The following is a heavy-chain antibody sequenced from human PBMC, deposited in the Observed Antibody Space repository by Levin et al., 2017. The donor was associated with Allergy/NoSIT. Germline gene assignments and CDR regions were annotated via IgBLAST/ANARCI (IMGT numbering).Heavy chain of an antibody. Sequence: PGGSLRLSCAASGFTFSNYVMSWVRQAPGKGLEWVSAISGSGDTTSYADSVKGRFTISRDNSKNTLYLQMNSVRAEDTAVYYCASKPGVAVAGTVYWGQGALVTVSS. J-gene: IGHJ4*02. D-gene: IGHD6-19*01. CDR2: ISGSGDTT. V-gene: IGHV3-23*01. CDR1: GFTFSNYV. CDR3: ASKPGVAVAGTVY.